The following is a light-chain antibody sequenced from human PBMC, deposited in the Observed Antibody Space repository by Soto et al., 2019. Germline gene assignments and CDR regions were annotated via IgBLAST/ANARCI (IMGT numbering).Light chain of an antibody. CDR1: QSVSSRY. V-gene: IGKV3-20*01. CDR2: GAT. CDR3: QQYSNSPFT. J-gene: IGKJ3*01. Sequence: EIVLTQSPGTLSMSPGERATLSCRASQSVSSRYVAWHQQKPGQAPRLLLSGATNRATGIPDRFSGSGSGTDFTLTISRLEPEDFAVYYCQQYSNSPFTFDPGTKVEIK.